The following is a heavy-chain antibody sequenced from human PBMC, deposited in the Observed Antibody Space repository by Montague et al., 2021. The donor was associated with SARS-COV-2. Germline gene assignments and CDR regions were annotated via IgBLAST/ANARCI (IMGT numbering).Heavy chain of an antibody. J-gene: IGHJ4*02. CDR2: ISYDGSNK. Sequence: SLRLSCAASGFTFSSYAMHWVCQAPGKGLEWVAVISYDGSNKYYADSVKGRFTISRDNSKNTLYLQMNSLRAEDTAVYYCARVPPGLLWFGEIDYWGQGTLVTVSS. D-gene: IGHD3-10*01. V-gene: IGHV3-30-3*01. CDR3: ARVPPGLLWFGEIDY. CDR1: GFTFSSYA.